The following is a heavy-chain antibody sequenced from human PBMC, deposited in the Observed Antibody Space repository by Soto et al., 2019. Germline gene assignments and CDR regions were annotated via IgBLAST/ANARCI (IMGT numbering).Heavy chain of an antibody. J-gene: IGHJ3*02. D-gene: IGHD3-22*01. CDR1: GFTFSSYA. V-gene: IGHV3-23*01. CDR3: AKDLRYYYDSSGDAFDI. Sequence: EVQLLESGGGLVQPGGSLRLSCAASGFTFSSYAMSWVRQAPGKGLEWVSAISGSGGSTYYADSVKGRFTISRDNSKNTLYLQMNSLRAEDTAVYYCAKDLRYYYDSSGDAFDIWGQGTMVTVSS. CDR2: ISGSGGST.